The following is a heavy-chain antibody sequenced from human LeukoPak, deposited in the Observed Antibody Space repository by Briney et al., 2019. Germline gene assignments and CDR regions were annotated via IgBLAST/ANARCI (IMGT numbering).Heavy chain of an antibody. J-gene: IGHJ4*02. V-gene: IGHV3-15*01. CDR3: TTDLRQWLVGYDY. CDR1: GFTFSNAW. D-gene: IGHD6-19*01. CDR2: IKSKTDGGTT. Sequence: GGSLRLSCAASGFTFSNAWMSWVRQAPGKGLEWVGRIKSKTDGGTTDYAAPVKGRFTISRDDSKNTLYLQMNSLKTEDTAVYYCTTDLRQWLVGYDYWGQGTLVTVSS.